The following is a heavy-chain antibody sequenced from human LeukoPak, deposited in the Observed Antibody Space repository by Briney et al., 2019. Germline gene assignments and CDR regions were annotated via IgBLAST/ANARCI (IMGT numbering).Heavy chain of an antibody. V-gene: IGHV4-61*02. J-gene: IGHJ4*02. CDR2: IYSTGST. CDR3: ARVTTGGYYNC. CDR1: GDSISSGNYY. Sequence: SETLSLTCSVSGDSISSGNYYWTWIRQPAGKGLEWIGRIYSTGSTNYNPSLKSRVAISVDTSKNQFSLRLSSATAADTAVYYCARVTTGGYYNCWGQGTLVTAS. D-gene: IGHD3-22*01.